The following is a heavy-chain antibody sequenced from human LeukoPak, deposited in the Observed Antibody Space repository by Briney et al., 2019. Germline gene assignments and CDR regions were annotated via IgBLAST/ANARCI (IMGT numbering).Heavy chain of an antibody. J-gene: IGHJ4*02. D-gene: IGHD5-18*01. CDR1: GFTFSSYE. Sequence: GGSLRLPCAASGFTFSSYEMNWVRQAPVKGLEWVSYISRSGSTRYYADSVKGRFTISRDNAKNSLYLQMNSLRAEDTAVYFCATSVYSYGQPFDYWGLGALVTVFS. V-gene: IGHV3-48*03. CDR2: ISRSGSTR. CDR3: ATSVYSYGQPFDY.